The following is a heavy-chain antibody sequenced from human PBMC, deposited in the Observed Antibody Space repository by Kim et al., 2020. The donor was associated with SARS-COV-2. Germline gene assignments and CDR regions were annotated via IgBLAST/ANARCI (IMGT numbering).Heavy chain of an antibody. CDR2: TYCRSKYYN. D-gene: IGHD1-26*01. J-gene: IGHJ2*01. CDR1: GDSVSSNSAA. Sequence: SQTLSLTCDISGDSVSSNSAAWNWIRQSPSRGLEWLGRTYCRSKYYNDFAISMKSRIIISPDTSKNQFSLQLNSVTPEDTAVYDCARSGSSGHWYFDLWGRGTLVTVSS. CDR3: ARSGSSGHWYFDL. V-gene: IGHV6-1*01.